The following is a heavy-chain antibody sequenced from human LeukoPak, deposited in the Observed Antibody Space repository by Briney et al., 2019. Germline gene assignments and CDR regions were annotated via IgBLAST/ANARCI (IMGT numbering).Heavy chain of an antibody. J-gene: IGHJ3*02. Sequence: PSETLSLTCTVSGGSISSYYWSWIRQPPGKGLEWIGYIYNSGSTNYNPSLKSRVTISVDTSKNQFSLKLSSVTAADTAVYYCARARRRDAFDIWGQGTMVTVSS. CDR2: IYNSGST. CDR3: ARARRRDAFDI. CDR1: GGSISSYY. V-gene: IGHV4-59*01.